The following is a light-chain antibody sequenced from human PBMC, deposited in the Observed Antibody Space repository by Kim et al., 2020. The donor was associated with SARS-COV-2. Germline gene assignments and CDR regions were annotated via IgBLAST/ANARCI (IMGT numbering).Light chain of an antibody. V-gene: IGKV4-1*01. J-gene: IGKJ1*01. CDR2: WAS. CDR1: QNLLYSSNNKNY. Sequence: ATVNCKSSQNLLYSSNNKNYLAWYRQKPGQPPKLLFYWASTRQSGVPDRFSGSGSGTDFTLTICSLQAEDVAVYYCQQYYLAPQTFCQGTKVDIK. CDR3: QQYYLAPQT.